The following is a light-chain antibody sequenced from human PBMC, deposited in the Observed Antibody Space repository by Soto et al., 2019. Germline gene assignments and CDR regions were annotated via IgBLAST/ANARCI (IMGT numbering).Light chain of an antibody. CDR1: SSDVGGYNY. Sequence: QSALTQPASVSGSPGQSITISCTGTSSDVGGYNYVSWYQHHPGKAPKLMIYDVSNRPSGVSNHFSGSKSGNTASLTISGLQADDEADYYCSSYTSSSVVVFGGVTKVTVL. CDR2: DVS. V-gene: IGLV2-14*03. CDR3: SSYTSSSVVV. J-gene: IGLJ2*01.